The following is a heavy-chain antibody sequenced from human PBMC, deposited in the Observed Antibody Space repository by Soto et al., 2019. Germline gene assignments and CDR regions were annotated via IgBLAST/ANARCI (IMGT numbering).Heavy chain of an antibody. D-gene: IGHD3-10*01. Sequence: ASVKVSCKASGYTFTSYGISWVRQAPGQGLEWMGWISAYNGNTNYAQKLQGRVTMTTDTSTSTAYMELRSLRSDDTAVYYCARRVRGVIGPTYYYGMDVWGQGTTVTVTS. J-gene: IGHJ6*02. V-gene: IGHV1-18*01. CDR1: GYTFTSYG. CDR3: ARRVRGVIGPTYYYGMDV. CDR2: ISAYNGNT.